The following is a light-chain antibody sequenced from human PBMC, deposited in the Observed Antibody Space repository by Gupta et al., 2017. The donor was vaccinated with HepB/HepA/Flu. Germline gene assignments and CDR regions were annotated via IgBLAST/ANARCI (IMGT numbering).Light chain of an antibody. J-gene: IGKJ5*01. CDR2: AAS. V-gene: IGKV1-39*01. CDR1: QSISSY. Sequence: DIQMTQSPSSLSASVGDRVTITCRASQSISSYLNWYQQKPGKAPKLLIYAASRLKSGVPSRFSGSGSGTDFTLTISRRQPEDFATYYCQQSDSTLITFGQGTQLEIK. CDR3: QQSDSTLIT.